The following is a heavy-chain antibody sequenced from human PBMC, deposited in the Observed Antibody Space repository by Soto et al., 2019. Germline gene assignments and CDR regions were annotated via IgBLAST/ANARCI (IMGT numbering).Heavy chain of an antibody. D-gene: IGHD6-19*01. V-gene: IGHV3-64D*09. Sequence: GGTLRLSCSASGFTFSSYAMHWVRQATGKGLEYVSAISSNGGSTYYADSVKGRFTITRDNSKNTLYLQMSSLRAEDTAFYCGVKDLDSSGWYDYWGQGTLVTVSS. CDR2: ISSNGGST. CDR1: GFTFSSYA. J-gene: IGHJ4*02. CDR3: VKDLDSSGWYDY.